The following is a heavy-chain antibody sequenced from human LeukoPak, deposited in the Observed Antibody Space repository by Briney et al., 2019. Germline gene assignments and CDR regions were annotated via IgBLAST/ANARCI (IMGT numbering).Heavy chain of an antibody. Sequence: SETLSLTCTVSGGSISDFYWSWIRQSPGKGLEWIGYAYYSGSTNYNPSLKSRVTISVDVSKRQFSLKLSSVTAADTAVYYCARQTGSWDVFGYWGQGTLVTVSS. CDR1: GGSISDFY. CDR2: AYYSGST. V-gene: IGHV4-59*08. J-gene: IGHJ4*02. CDR3: ARQTGSWDVFGY. D-gene: IGHD6-13*01.